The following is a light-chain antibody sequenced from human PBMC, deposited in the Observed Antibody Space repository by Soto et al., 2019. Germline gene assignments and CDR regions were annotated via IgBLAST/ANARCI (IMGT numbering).Light chain of an antibody. CDR2: DAS. J-gene: IGKJ4*01. CDR3: QQRSDWPFT. V-gene: IGKV3-11*01. CDR1: QTVGKD. Sequence: IVLTQSPATLSLSPGERASLSCRASQTVGKDLGWYQVRPGQAPRLLIFDASTRATGVPPRFSGSRSGSDFTLTISSLDPEDFALYYCQQRSDWPFTFGGGTSVLIK.